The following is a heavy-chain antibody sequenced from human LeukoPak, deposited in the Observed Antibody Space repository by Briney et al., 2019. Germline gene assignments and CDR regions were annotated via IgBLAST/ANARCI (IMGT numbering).Heavy chain of an antibody. V-gene: IGHV3-30*18. J-gene: IGHJ3*02. D-gene: IGHD3-22*01. Sequence: GGSLRLSCAASGFTFSSYGMHWVRQAPGKGLEWVAVISYDGSNKYYADSVKVRFTISRDNSKNTLYLKMNSLRAEETAVYYCAKEGHYYDIGGAFDIWGQGTMVTVSS. CDR2: ISYDGSNK. CDR1: GFTFSSYG. CDR3: AKEGHYYDIGGAFDI.